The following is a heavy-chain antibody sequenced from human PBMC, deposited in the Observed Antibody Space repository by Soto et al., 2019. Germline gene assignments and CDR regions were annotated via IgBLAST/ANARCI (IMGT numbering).Heavy chain of an antibody. J-gene: IGHJ4*02. CDR1: GFTFSTYW. V-gene: IGHV3-7*01. CDR3: ASEATGSLES. CDR2: IKEDESAK. Sequence: EVHLVESGGGLVQPGGSLRLSCTASGFTFSTYWMAWVRQAPGKGLEWVANIKEDESAKHYVDSVKGRFTISRDNAKNSLDLQMNSLRAGDPAVYSCASEATGSLESWGQGILVAVS. D-gene: IGHD6-13*01.